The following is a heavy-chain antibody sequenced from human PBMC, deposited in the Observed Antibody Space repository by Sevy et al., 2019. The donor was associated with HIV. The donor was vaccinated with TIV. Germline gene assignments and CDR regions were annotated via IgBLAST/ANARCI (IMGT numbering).Heavy chain of an antibody. Sequence: GGSLRLSCAASGFTFSGYAMNWVRQAPGKGLEWVSAINGKGRSTHYADSVEGRFTISRDNSKNTLYLQMNSLRAEDTAVDYCAKTINSGGGVVPAANYCYYGLDVWGQGTTVTVSS. V-gene: IGHV3-23*01. CDR3: AKTINSGGGVVPAANYCYYGLDV. D-gene: IGHD2-2*01. CDR1: GFTFSGYA. J-gene: IGHJ6*02. CDR2: INGKGRST.